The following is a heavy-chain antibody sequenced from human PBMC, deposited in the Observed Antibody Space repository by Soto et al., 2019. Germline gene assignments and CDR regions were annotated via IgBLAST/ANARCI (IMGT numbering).Heavy chain of an antibody. Sequence: GASAKASCEVPRFALTELSMHWVRQAQGKGLEWMGGFDPEDGETIYAQKFQGRVTMTEDTSTDTAYMELSSLRSEDTAVYYCATKGRWYVGYYYYGMDVWGQGTTVTVSS. CDR3: ATKGRWYVGYYYYGMDV. CDR2: FDPEDGET. J-gene: IGHJ6*02. D-gene: IGHD6-13*01. CDR1: RFALTELS. V-gene: IGHV1-24*01.